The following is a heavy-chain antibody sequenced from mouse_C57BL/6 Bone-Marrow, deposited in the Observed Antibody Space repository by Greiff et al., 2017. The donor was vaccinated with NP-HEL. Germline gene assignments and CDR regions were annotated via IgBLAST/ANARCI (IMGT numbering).Heavy chain of an antibody. V-gene: IGHV1-55*01. Sequence: VQLQQSGAELVKPGASVKMSCKASGYTFTSYWITWVKQRPGQGLEWIGDIYPGSGSTKYNEKFKSKATLTVDTSSSTAYMQLSSLTSEDSAVYYCARSALYYGSRGDFDYWGQGTTLTVSS. CDR3: ARSALYYGSRGDFDY. CDR2: IYPGSGST. CDR1: GYTFTSYW. D-gene: IGHD1-1*01. J-gene: IGHJ2*01.